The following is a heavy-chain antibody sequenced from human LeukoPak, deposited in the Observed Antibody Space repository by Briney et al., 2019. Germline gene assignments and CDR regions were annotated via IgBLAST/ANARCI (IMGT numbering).Heavy chain of an antibody. D-gene: IGHD2-2*01. CDR3: ARGAMNCSSTSCYVSHFDY. CDR1: GGSFSGYC. Sequence: SETLSLTCAVYGGSFSGYCWSWIRQPPGKGLEWIGEINHSGSTNYNPSLKSRVTISVDTSKNQFSLKLSSVTAADTAVYYCARGAMNCSSTSCYVSHFDYWGQGTLVTVSS. V-gene: IGHV4-34*01. J-gene: IGHJ4*02. CDR2: INHSGST.